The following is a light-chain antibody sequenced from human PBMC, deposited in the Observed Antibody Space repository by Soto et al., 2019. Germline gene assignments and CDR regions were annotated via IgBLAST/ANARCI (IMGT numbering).Light chain of an antibody. CDR2: KAS. CDR1: QRISPW. V-gene: IGKV1-5*03. Sequence: DIQMTQSPSTLSASVGDRVTITCRASQRISPWLAWYQQKPGKAPKLLIYKASTLQSGVPSRFSGSESGTEFTLTISSLQPDDFATYYCPQSSTFDQGTKLEIK. J-gene: IGKJ2*02. CDR3: PQSST.